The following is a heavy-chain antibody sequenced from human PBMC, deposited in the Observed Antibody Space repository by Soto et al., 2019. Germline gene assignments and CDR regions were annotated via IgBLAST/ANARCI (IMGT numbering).Heavy chain of an antibody. D-gene: IGHD2-2*03. CDR1: EYXFTSYF. CDR3: ARLGGYCSSTSCKQYYYYYGRDV. CDR2: SYPCYSDT. V-gene: IGHV5-51*01. J-gene: IGHJ6*01. Sequence: XLKIYCKCSEYXFTSYFRVWVRHMPGKGLELIGSSYPCYSDTRYSPSFQGQVTISPDKSTSTDYLHWSRLNASDTAMSYCARLGGYCSSTSCKQYYYYYGRDVWGQGTTV.